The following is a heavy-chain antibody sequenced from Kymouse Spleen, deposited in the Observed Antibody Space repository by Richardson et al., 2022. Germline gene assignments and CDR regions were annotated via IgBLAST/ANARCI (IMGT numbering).Heavy chain of an antibody. CDR2: ISGSGGST. Sequence: EVQLVESGGGLVQPGGSLRLSCAASGFTFSSYAMSWVRQAPGKGLEWVSAISGSGGSTYYADSVKGRFTISRDNSKNTLYLQMNSLRAEDTAVYYCAKDGVRGVKGYYYYYYGMDVWGQGTTVTVSS. CDR1: GFTFSSYA. V-gene: IGHV3-23*04. D-gene: IGHD3-10*01. J-gene: IGHJ6*02. CDR3: AKDGVRGVKGYYYYYYGMDV.